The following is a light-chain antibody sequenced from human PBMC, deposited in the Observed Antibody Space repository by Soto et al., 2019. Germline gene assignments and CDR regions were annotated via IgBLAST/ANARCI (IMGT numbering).Light chain of an antibody. CDR1: SADVGTYNF. V-gene: IGLV2-14*03. Sequence: QSALTQPASVSGSPGQSITISCTGTSADVGTYNFVAWYQQHPGKAPKLIIYDVSSRPSGVSNRFSGSKSGNTASLTISGLQADDEADYYCGSYRGSTTVYAFGSGTKVTVL. J-gene: IGLJ1*01. CDR2: DVS. CDR3: GSYRGSTTVYA.